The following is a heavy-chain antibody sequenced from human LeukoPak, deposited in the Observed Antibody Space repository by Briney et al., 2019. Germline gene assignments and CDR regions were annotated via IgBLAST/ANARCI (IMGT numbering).Heavy chain of an antibody. Sequence: TSETLSLTCTVSGDSISRSIYYWGWIRQPPGKGLEGIGSIYYSGSTFFNPSLESRATISVDTSKNQFSLRLTSVTAADTAVYSCATVRFGHGVYWGQGTLVTVSS. CDR2: IYYSGST. V-gene: IGHV4-39*01. CDR1: GDSISRSIYY. J-gene: IGHJ4*02. CDR3: ATVRFGHGVY. D-gene: IGHD3-10*01.